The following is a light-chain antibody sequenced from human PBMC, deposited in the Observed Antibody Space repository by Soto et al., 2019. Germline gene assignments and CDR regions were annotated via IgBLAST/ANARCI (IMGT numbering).Light chain of an antibody. V-gene: IGKV3-15*01. CDR3: QQYNNWPWT. Sequence: TPAPTTPAFSPGERAPLSLRASQSVSSDLAWYQQKPGQAPRLLIYGASTRATGIPARFSGSGSGTEFTLTISSLQSEDFAGYYCQQYNNWPWTFGQGTKVDIK. CDR2: GAS. J-gene: IGKJ1*01. CDR1: QSVSSD.